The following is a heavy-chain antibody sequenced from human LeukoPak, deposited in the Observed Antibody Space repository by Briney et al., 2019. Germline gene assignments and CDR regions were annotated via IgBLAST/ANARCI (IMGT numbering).Heavy chain of an antibody. CDR2: MNPNSGNT. V-gene: IGHV1-8*01. D-gene: IGHD5/OR15-5a*01. J-gene: IGHJ3*02. CDR3: ARAVSPLYSLYAFDI. Sequence: ASVKVSCKASGYTFTSYDINWVRQATGQGLEWMGWMNPNSGNTGYAQKFQGRVTMTRDTSINTAYMELSGLRSEDTAVYYCARAVSPLYSLYAFDIWGQGTMVAVSS. CDR1: GYTFTSYD.